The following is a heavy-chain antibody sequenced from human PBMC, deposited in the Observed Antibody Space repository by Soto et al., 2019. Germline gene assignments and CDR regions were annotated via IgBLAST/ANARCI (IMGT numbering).Heavy chain of an antibody. D-gene: IGHD3-16*01. CDR1: RGSISNYF. Sequence: QVQLQEWGPGLVKSSKTLSLTCIVSRGSISNYFWTWIRQPPGRGLEWIGYISYSGTTNYNASLKSRVTISVDTSANQFSLRVRSVTAADTAVYYCAMIRGLGEVSPYFDHCGQGARVTVSS. CDR2: ISYSGTT. J-gene: IGHJ4*02. V-gene: IGHV4-59*01. CDR3: AMIRGLGEVSPYFDH.